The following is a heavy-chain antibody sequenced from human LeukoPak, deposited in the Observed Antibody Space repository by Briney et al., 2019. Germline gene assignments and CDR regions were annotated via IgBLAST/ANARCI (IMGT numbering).Heavy chain of an antibody. Sequence: GGSLRLSCAASGFTFSSYEMTWVRQAPGKGLEWVSYISSSGSTKYYADSVKGRFTISRDNAKNSLFLQMNSLRAEDTAVYYCARVLRYCSGGNCYSGGLGYMDVWGKGTTVTISS. D-gene: IGHD2-15*01. CDR3: ARVLRYCSGGNCYSGGLGYMDV. CDR1: GFTFSSYE. CDR2: ISSSGSTK. V-gene: IGHV3-48*03. J-gene: IGHJ6*03.